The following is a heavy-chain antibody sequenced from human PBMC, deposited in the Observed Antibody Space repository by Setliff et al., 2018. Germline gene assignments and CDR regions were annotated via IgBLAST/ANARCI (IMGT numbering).Heavy chain of an antibody. CDR2: INPNRDDT. CDR3: ARDGSAFFYQN. V-gene: IGHV1-2*02. Sequence: ASVKVSCKASGYTFTDSFIHWVRQAPGQGFEWLGWINPNRDDTKYAQKFQHRILMAKDTSLNTVYVELSSLRSDDTATYYCARDGSAFFYQNWGRGSLVTVS. J-gene: IGHJ4*02. D-gene: IGHD1-26*01. CDR1: GYTFTDSF.